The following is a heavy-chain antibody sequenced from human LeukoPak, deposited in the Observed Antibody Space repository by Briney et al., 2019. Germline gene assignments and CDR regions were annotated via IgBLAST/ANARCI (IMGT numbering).Heavy chain of an antibody. J-gene: IGHJ4*02. CDR3: AEGHDGYSDY. V-gene: IGHV4-39*07. D-gene: IGHD5-24*01. CDR1: GGSIISSDYH. CDR2: IYHSGST. Sequence: PSETLSLTCTVSGGSIISSDYHWGWVRRPPGKGLEWIGEIYHSGSTNYNPSLKSRVTISVDKSKNQFSLKLSSVTAADTAVYYRAEGHDGYSDYWGQGTLVTVSS.